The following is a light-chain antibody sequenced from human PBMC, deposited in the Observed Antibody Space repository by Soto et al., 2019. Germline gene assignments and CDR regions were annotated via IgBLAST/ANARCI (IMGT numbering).Light chain of an antibody. Sequence: DIQTTQSPSTLSASVRDRVTITCRASQSISSWLAWYQQKPGKAPKLLIYKASNLESGVPLRLSGSGSGTEFSLTISSLQHDYFASYYCQQYNSYPYTFCHGTKLEIK. CDR3: QQYNSYPYT. J-gene: IGKJ2*01. CDR1: QSISSW. CDR2: KAS. V-gene: IGKV1-5*03.